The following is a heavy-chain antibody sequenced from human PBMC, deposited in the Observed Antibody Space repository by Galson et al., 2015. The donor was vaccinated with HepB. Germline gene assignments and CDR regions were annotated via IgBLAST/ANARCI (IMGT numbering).Heavy chain of an antibody. CDR1: GLTLSGSA. J-gene: IGHJ4*02. D-gene: IGHD2-2*01. CDR2: IRSKTNNYAT. Sequence: SLRLSCAASGLTLSGSAMHWVRQASGKGLEWVGRIRSKTNNYATAYAASVKGRFTISRDDSKNMAYLRMNSLKTEDTAVYYCTRPGYCSSPSCYRDYWGQGTLVTVSS. CDR3: TRPGYCSSPSCYRDY. V-gene: IGHV3-73*01.